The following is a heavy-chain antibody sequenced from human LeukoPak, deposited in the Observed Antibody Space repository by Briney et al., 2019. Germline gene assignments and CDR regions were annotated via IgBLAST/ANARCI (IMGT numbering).Heavy chain of an antibody. CDR3: ARLRVAVAGFDY. CDR1: GGSISSYY. CDR2: IYYSGST. Sequence: SETLSLTCTVSGGSISSYYWSWIRQPPGKGLEWIGYIYYSGSTNYNPSLKSRVTMSEDTSKNQFSLKLSSVTAADTAVYYCARLRVAVAGFDYWGQGALVTVSS. V-gene: IGHV4-59*08. J-gene: IGHJ4*02. D-gene: IGHD6-19*01.